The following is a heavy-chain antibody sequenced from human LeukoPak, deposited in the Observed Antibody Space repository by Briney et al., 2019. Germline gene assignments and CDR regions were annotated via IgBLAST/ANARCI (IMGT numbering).Heavy chain of an antibody. D-gene: IGHD6-6*01. CDR1: GGTFSSYA. V-gene: IGHV1-69*13. Sequence: EASVKVSCKASGGTFSSYAISWVRQAPGQGLEWMGGIIPIFGTANYAQKFQGRVTITADESTSTAYMELSSLRSEDTAVYYCARSPEPQLHDSGSSFYYYGMDVWGQGTTVTVSS. CDR3: ARSPEPQLHDSGSSFYYYGMDV. CDR2: IIPIFGTA. J-gene: IGHJ6*02.